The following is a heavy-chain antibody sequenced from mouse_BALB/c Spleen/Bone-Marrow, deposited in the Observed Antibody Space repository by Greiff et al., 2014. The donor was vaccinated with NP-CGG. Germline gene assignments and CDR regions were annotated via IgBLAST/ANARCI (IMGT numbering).Heavy chain of an antibody. D-gene: IGHD2-14*01. V-gene: IGHV3-2*02. CDR2: ISYSGSI. Sequence: EVQLQQSGPGLVKPSQSLSLTRTVTGYSITSDYAWNWIRQFPGNKLEWMAYISYSGSIAYNPSIIGRNSITRDTSKNQFFLQLNSVTTEDTATYYCARGYRYDEDYFDFWGQGTTLTVSS. J-gene: IGHJ2*01. CDR3: ARGYRYDEDYFDF. CDR1: GYSITSDYA.